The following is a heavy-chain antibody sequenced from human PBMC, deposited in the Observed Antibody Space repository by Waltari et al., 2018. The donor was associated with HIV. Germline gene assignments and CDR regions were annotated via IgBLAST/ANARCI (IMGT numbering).Heavy chain of an antibody. D-gene: IGHD2-2*02. J-gene: IGHJ6*02. Sequence: EVQLVESGGGLVQPGGSLTLSCAASGFPSSNFWMSWVRQAPGKGLEWLANIKQDGSEKYYVDSVKGRFTISRDNAKNSLYLQMNSLRAEDTAVYYCASPSIRAGMDVWGQGTTVTVSS. CDR1: GFPSSNFW. CDR2: IKQDGSEK. CDR3: ASPSIRAGMDV. V-gene: IGHV3-7*01.